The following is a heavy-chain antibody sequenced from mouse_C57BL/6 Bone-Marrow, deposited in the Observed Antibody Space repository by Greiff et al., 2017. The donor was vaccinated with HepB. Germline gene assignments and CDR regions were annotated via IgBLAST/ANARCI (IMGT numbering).Heavy chain of an antibody. Sequence: QVQLKQSGAELVRPGTSVKMSCKASGYTFTNYWIGWAKQSPGHGLEWIGDIYPGGGYTNYNEKFKGKATLTADKSSSTAYMQFSSLTSEDSAIYYCARRLLYAMDYWVKEPQSPSPQ. V-gene: IGHV1-63*01. J-gene: IGHJ4*01. CDR3: ARRLLYAMDY. CDR2: IYPGGGYT. D-gene: IGHD2-10*01. CDR1: GYTFTNYW.